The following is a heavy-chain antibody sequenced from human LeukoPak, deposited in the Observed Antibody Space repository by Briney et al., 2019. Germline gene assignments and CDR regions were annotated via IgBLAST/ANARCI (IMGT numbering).Heavy chain of an antibody. V-gene: IGHV3-23*01. J-gene: IGHJ3*02. CDR2: ISGSGGST. CDR3: AKRLLSGGYYSRGAFDI. CDR1: GFTFSSYA. Sequence: PGGSLRLSCAASGFTFSSYAMSWARQAPGKGLEWVSAISGSGGSTYYADSVKGRFTISRDNAKNTLYLQMNSLRAEDTAVYYCAKRLLSGGYYSRGAFDIWGQGTMVTVSS. D-gene: IGHD1-26*01.